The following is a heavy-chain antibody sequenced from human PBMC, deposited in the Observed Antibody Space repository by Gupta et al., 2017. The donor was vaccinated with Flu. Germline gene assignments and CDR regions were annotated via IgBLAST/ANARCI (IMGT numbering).Heavy chain of an antibody. Sequence: QVQLVESGGGLVKPGGPLRLSCPASGFRFSDYYLTWRRQAPGKGVEWVSYISGSGTTIYYTDSVKGRFTISRDNAKNSLYLQMNSLRAEDTAVYYCARVGYTSGWFLPDNWFDPWGQGTLVTVSS. CDR1: GFRFSDYY. V-gene: IGHV3-11*01. CDR2: ISGSGTTI. J-gene: IGHJ5*02. CDR3: ARVGYTSGWFLPDNWFDP. D-gene: IGHD6-19*01.